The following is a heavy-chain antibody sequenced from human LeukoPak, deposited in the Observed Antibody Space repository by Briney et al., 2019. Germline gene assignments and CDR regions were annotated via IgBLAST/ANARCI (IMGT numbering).Heavy chain of an antibody. Sequence: PSETLSLTCAVYGGSFSGYYWSWIRQPPGKGLEWIGEINHSGSTNCNPSLKSRVTISLDTSKNQFSLKLSSVTAADTAVYYCARHLSGDYAWFDPWGQGTLVTVSS. J-gene: IGHJ5*02. V-gene: IGHV4-34*01. CDR1: GGSFSGYY. CDR3: ARHLSGDYAWFDP. CDR2: INHSGST. D-gene: IGHD4-17*01.